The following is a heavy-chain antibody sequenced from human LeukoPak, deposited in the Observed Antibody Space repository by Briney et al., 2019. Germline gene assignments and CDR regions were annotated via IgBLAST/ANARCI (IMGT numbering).Heavy chain of an antibody. J-gene: IGHJ5*02. D-gene: IGHD5-24*01. CDR3: AKGAGDGYNL. V-gene: IGHV3-9*01. Sequence: PGGSLRLSCAASGSTFDDYAMHWVRQAPGKGLEWVSGISWNSGSIGYADSVKGRFTISRGNAKNSLYLQMNSLRAEDTALYYCAKGAGDGYNLWGQGTLVTVSS. CDR2: ISWNSGSI. CDR1: GSTFDDYA.